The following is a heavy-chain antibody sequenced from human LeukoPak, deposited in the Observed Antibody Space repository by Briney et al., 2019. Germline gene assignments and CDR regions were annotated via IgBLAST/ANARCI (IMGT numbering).Heavy chain of an antibody. CDR2: IYYSGST. J-gene: IGHJ5*02. CDR1: AGSISSSTYS. V-gene: IGHV4-39*01. D-gene: IGHD6-19*01. Sequence: SETLSLTCTVSAGSISSSTYSWGWIRQPPGTGLEWIGSIYYSGSTYHNPSLKSRVTISVDTSKNQFSLKLRYVTAADPAVYYCARHVRKRGIAVAGTPGWFDPWGQGALVTVSS. CDR3: ARHVRKRGIAVAGTPGWFDP.